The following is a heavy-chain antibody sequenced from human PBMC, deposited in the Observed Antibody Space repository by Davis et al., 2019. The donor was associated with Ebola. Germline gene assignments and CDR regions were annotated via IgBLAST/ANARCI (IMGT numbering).Heavy chain of an antibody. J-gene: IGHJ4*02. D-gene: IGHD3-10*01. CDR3: VKGYGFGDPWGY. Sequence: GGSLRLSCAASGFTFSSYGMHWVRQAPGKGLEWVAVISYDGSNKYYADSVKGRFTISRDNSKNTLYLQMSSLRAEDTAVYYCVKGYGFGDPWGYWGQGTLVTVSS. CDR1: GFTFSSYG. V-gene: IGHV3-30*18. CDR2: ISYDGSNK.